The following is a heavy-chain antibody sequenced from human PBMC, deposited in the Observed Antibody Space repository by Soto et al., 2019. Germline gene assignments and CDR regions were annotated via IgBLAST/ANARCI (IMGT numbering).Heavy chain of an antibody. J-gene: IGHJ6*02. CDR2: IYYSGST. D-gene: IGHD3-10*01. V-gene: IGHV4-30-4*01. Sequence: PSEALSLTCTVSGGSISSGDYYWSWIRQPRGKGLEWIGYIYYSGSTYYNPSLRSRVTISVDTCKNQFSLKLSSVTAADTAVYYCARDGYYGSGSYRSYYYGMDVWGQGTTVTVSS. CDR1: GGSISSGDYY. CDR3: ARDGYYGSGSYRSYYYGMDV.